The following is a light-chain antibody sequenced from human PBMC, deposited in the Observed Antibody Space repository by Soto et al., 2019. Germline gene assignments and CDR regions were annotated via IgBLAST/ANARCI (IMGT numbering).Light chain of an antibody. V-gene: IGLV2-14*01. Sequence: QSVLTQPASVSGSPGQSITISCTGTSSDVGGYNYVSWYQLHPGKAPKLMIYDVTYRPSGVSARFSGSKSGNTASLTISGLQAEDEADYYRSSYTHSAVVFGGGTKLTVL. CDR3: SSYTHSAVV. CDR2: DVT. CDR1: SSDVGGYNY. J-gene: IGLJ2*01.